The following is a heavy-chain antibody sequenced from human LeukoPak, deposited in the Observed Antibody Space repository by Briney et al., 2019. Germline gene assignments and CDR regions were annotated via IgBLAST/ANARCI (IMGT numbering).Heavy chain of an antibody. CDR2: ISWNSGSI. D-gene: IGHD6-19*01. CDR1: GFTFDDYA. V-gene: IGHV3-9*01. CDR3: AKDYLRSGWYGGGSASFDY. Sequence: PGGSLRLSCAASGFTFDDYAMHWVRQAPGKGLEWVSGISWNSGSIGYADSVKGRFTISRDNAKISLYLQMNSLRAEDTALYYCAKDYLRSGWYGGGSASFDYWGQGTLVTVSS. J-gene: IGHJ4*02.